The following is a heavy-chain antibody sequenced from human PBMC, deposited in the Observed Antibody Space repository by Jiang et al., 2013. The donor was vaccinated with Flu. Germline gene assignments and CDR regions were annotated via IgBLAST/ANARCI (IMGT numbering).Heavy chain of an antibody. CDR1: GYTFTDYA. Sequence: SGAEVKKPGASVKVSCKASGYTFTDYAISWVRQVPGQGLEWMGWINTYNGNRDYVQKFLPRITMTTDTSTTTVCMELRRLTSDDTAMYYCARGTQGSRFLEWSIDDSFDYWGQGTLVTVSS. J-gene: IGHJ4*02. V-gene: IGHV1-18*04. CDR2: INTYNGNR. CDR3: ARGTQGSRFLEWSIDDSFDY. D-gene: IGHD3-3*01.